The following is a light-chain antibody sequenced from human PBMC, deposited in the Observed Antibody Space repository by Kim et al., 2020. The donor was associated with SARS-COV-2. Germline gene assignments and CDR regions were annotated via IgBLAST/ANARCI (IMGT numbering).Light chain of an antibody. J-gene: IGLJ2*01. V-gene: IGLV1-51*01. CDR2: DNN. Sequence: GQKVTISCSGSGSNIGNNYVSWYQQVPGTAPKHLIYDNNKRPSGIPDRFSGSKSGTSATLGITGLQTGDEADYYCGTWDTNLSSVVFGGGTQLTVL. CDR3: GTWDTNLSSVV. CDR1: GSNIGNNY.